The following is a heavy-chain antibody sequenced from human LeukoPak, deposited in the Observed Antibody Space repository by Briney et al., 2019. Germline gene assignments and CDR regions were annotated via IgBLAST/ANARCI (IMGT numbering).Heavy chain of an antibody. Sequence: PSETLSLTCTVSGGSISSYYWSWIRQPPGKGLEWIGYIYYSGSTNYNPSLKSRVTISVDTSKNQFSLKLSSVTAADTAVYYCARVGIAVAGTVFDYWGQGTLVTVSS. CDR1: GGSISSYY. CDR3: ARVGIAVAGTVFDY. CDR2: IYYSGST. D-gene: IGHD6-19*01. J-gene: IGHJ4*02. V-gene: IGHV4-59*08.